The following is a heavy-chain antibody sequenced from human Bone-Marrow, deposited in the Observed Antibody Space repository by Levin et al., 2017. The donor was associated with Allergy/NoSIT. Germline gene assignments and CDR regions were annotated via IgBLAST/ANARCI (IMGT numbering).Heavy chain of an antibody. CDR2: ISGSDGST. D-gene: IGHD5-18*01. Sequence: HPGGSLRLSCAASGFTFSSYGMSWVRQAPGKGLEWVSGISGSDGSTNYADSVKGRFTISRDISKNTLYLQMNSLRAEDTAVYYCAKRAFTYGYAPDYWGQGTLVTVSS. CDR3: AKRAFTYGYAPDY. CDR1: GFTFSSYG. V-gene: IGHV3-23*01. J-gene: IGHJ4*02.